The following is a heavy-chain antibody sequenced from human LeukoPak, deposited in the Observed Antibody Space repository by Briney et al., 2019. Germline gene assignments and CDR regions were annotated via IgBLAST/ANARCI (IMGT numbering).Heavy chain of an antibody. Sequence: ASIKVSCKASGYTFTNYGFSGVRQAPGQGLEWMGWISTYSGNTNYAQQLQGRVTMTSDTSTSAVYMELRSLRSDDTAVYYCARGYCRSTSCHEPPLYGMDVWGQGTTVTVS. D-gene: IGHD2-2*01. CDR1: GYTFTNYG. J-gene: IGHJ6*02. CDR2: ISTYSGNT. CDR3: ARGYCRSTSCHEPPLYGMDV. V-gene: IGHV1-18*04.